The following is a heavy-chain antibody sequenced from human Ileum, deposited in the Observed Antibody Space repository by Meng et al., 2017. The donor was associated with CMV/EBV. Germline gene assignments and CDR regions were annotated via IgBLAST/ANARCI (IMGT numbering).Heavy chain of an antibody. D-gene: IGHD3-10*01. J-gene: IGHJ4*02. CDR2: IGSSGATI. CDR3: AKTTYYYYFDY. Sequence: GGSLRLSCAASGFSFSRYEMNWVRQAPGKGLELVSYIGSSGATIYYADSVKGRFTISRDNARNSLYLQMNSLKAEDTAVYYCAKTTYYYYFDYWGQGTLVTVS. CDR1: GFSFSRYE. V-gene: IGHV3-48*03.